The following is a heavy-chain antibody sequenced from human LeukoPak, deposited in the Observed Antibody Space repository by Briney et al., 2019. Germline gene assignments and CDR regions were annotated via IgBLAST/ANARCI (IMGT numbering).Heavy chain of an antibody. D-gene: IGHD3-16*01. CDR3: ARRPYDYVWGSYGPFDY. CDR1: GGSISSSSYY. V-gene: IGHV4-39*01. Sequence: SEALSLTCTVSGGSISSSSYYWGWIRQPPGKGLEWIGSIYYSGSTYYNPSLKSRVTISVDTSKNQFSLKLSSVTAADTAVYYCARRPYDYVWGSYGPFDYWGQGTLVTVSS. CDR2: IYYSGST. J-gene: IGHJ4*02.